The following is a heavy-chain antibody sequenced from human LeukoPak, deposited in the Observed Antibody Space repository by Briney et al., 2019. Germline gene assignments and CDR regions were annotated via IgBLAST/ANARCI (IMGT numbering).Heavy chain of an antibody. CDR2: ICSNDNNT. CDR3: AKGTSSSCYSAPNY. CDR1: GFTFSSYA. Sequence: GGSLRLSCAASGFTFSSYAMNWVRQAPGKGLEWVSAICSNDNNTYYANSVKGRFTISRDDSKNTLSLQLNSLRAEDTAVYYCAKGTSSSCYSAPNYWGQGTLVTVSS. V-gene: IGHV3-23*01. D-gene: IGHD2-15*01. J-gene: IGHJ4*02.